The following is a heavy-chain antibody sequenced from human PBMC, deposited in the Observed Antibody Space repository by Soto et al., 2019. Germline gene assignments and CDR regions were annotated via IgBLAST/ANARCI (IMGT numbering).Heavy chain of an antibody. CDR3: ARGWLYYGSGSYYNPLSFDY. D-gene: IGHD3-10*01. J-gene: IGHJ4*02. Sequence: SETLSLTCAVYGGSFSGYYWSWIRKPPGKGLEWIGEINHSGSTNYNPSLKSRVTISVDTSKNQFSLKLSSVTAADTAVYYCARGWLYYGSGSYYNPLSFDYWGQGTLVTVSS. V-gene: IGHV4-34*01. CDR2: INHSGST. CDR1: GGSFSGYY.